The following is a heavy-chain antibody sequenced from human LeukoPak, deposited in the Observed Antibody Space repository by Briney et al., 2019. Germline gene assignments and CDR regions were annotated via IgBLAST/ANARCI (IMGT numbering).Heavy chain of an antibody. CDR2: IIPIFGTA. V-gene: IGHV1-69*13. Sequence: SVKVSCKASGGTFSSYAISWVRQAPGQGLEWMGGIIPIFGTANYAQKFQGRVTITADESTSTAYMELSSLRSEDTAVYYCAREVRQARYFDYGGQGTLVTVSS. CDR3: AREVRQARYFDY. J-gene: IGHJ4*02. CDR1: GGTFSSYA.